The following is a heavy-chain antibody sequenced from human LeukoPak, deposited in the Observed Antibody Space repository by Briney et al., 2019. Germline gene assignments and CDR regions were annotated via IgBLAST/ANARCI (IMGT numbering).Heavy chain of an antibody. V-gene: IGHV1-58*02. CDR1: GFTFTSSA. D-gene: IGHD2-8*01. Sequence: SVKVSCKASGFTFTSSAMQWVRQARGQRLEWIGWIVVGSGNTNYAQKFQERVTITRDMSTSTAYMELSSLRSDDTAVYYCARDLRVYDYYYYYMDVWGKGTTVTVSS. CDR3: ARDLRVYDYYYYYMDV. CDR2: IVVGSGNT. J-gene: IGHJ6*03.